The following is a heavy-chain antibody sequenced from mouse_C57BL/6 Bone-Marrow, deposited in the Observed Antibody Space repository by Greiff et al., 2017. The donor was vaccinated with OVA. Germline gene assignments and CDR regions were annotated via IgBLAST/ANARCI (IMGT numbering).Heavy chain of an antibody. CDR3: ARTSLITTVVDY. V-gene: IGHV5-6*01. J-gene: IGHJ2*01. CDR2: ISSGGSYT. CDR1: GFTFSSYG. Sequence: EVNVVESGGDLVKPGGSLKLSCAASGFTFSSYGMSWVRQTPDKRLEWVATISSGGSYTYYPDSVKGRFTISRDNAKNTLYLQMSSLKSEDTAMYYCARTSLITTVVDYWGQGTTLTVSS. D-gene: IGHD1-1*01.